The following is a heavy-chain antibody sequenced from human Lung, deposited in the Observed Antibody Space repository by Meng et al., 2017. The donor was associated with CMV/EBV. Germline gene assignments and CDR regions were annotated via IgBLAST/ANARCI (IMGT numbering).Heavy chain of an antibody. CDR1: GFSLSTSGVG. CDR2: IYWDDDK. D-gene: IGHD2-21*02. Sequence: QITLKESGPTLVKPTQTSTLTCTFSGFSLSTSGVGVGWIRQPPGKALEWLALIYWDDDKRYSPSLKSRLTITKDTSKNQVVLTMTNMDPVDTATYYCAHERRYCGGDCYYDFDYWGQGTLVTVSS. CDR3: AHERRYCGGDCYYDFDY. V-gene: IGHV2-5*02. J-gene: IGHJ4*02.